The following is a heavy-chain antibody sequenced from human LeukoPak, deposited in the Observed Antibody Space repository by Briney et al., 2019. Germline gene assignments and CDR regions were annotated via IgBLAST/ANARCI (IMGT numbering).Heavy chain of an antibody. D-gene: IGHD3-10*01. CDR2: IYYTGST. Sequence: SETLSLTCTVSGGSVSSGTYYWSWIRQPPGKGLEWIGYIYYTGSTNYNPSLKSRLTISVDTSKNQFSLKLSSLTAADTAVYYCARRGGSGRSFDYWGQGTLVTVSS. CDR1: GGSVSSGTYY. CDR3: ARRGGSGRSFDY. V-gene: IGHV4-61*01. J-gene: IGHJ4*02.